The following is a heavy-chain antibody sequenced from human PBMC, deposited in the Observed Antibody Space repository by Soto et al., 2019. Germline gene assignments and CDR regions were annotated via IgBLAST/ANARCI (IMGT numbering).Heavy chain of an antibody. CDR2: VWYDGGNE. CDR3: VRDGEDGSDGSCYTDAMDV. V-gene: IGHV3-33*01. D-gene: IGHD2-15*01. Sequence: QVQLVESGGGVVQPGESLRLSCAASGFTFSGFGLHWVRQAPGKGLEWVAVVWYDGGNEYYSDSMKGRFTISRDNSKNTLYLELNSVRAEDTAVYYCVRDGEDGSDGSCYTDAMDVWGQGTKVTVSS. CDR1: GFTFSGFG. J-gene: IGHJ6*02.